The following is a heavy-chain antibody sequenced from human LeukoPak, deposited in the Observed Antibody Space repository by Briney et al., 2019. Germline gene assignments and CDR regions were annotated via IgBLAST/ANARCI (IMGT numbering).Heavy chain of an antibody. CDR1: GGSISSYY. V-gene: IGHV4-59*08. CDR3: ARRKNNWFDP. CDR2: IYHTGST. J-gene: IGHJ5*02. Sequence: SETLSLTCTVSGGSISSYYWSWIRQPPGKGLEWIGYIYHTGSTNYNPSLESRVTISVDTSKNQFSLKLSSVTAADTAVYFCARRKNNWFDPWGQGTLVTVSS.